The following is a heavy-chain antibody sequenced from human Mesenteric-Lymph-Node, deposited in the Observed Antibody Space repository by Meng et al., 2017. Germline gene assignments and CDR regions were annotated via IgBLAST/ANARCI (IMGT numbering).Heavy chain of an antibody. D-gene: IGHD2-2*01. V-gene: IGHV3-23*01. CDR1: GFTFSSYA. J-gene: IGHJ5*02. CDR2: ISGSGGST. Sequence: EVQLLESGGGLVQPGGSVRLSCAASGFTFSSYAMSWVRQAPGKGLEWVSAISGSGGSTYYADSVKGRFTISRDNSKNTLYLQMNSLRAEDTAVYYCAKHRNLVVPAAIFWFDPWGQGTLVTVSS. CDR3: AKHRNLVVPAAIFWFDP.